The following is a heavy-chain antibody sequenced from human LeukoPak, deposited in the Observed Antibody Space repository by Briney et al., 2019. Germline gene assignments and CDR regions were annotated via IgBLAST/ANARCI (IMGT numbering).Heavy chain of an antibody. CDR3: AKHSSSPYYYYGMDV. CDR1: GFTFTSFW. CDR2: ISGSGGST. J-gene: IGHJ6*02. V-gene: IGHV3-23*01. D-gene: IGHD6-6*01. Sequence: GGSLRLSCAASGFTFTSFWMSWLRQAPGKGLEWVSAISGSGGSTYYADSVKGRFTISRDNSKNTLYLQMNSLRAEDTAVYYCAKHSSSPYYYYGMDVWGQGTTVTVSS.